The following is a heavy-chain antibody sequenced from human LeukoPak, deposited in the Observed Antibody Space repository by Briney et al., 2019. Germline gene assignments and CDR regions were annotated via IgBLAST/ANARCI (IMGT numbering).Heavy chain of an antibody. CDR1: GGSISSSSYY. Sequence: PSETLSLTCTVSGGSISSSSYYWGWIRQPPGKGLEWIGIIYYSGSTYYNPSLKSRVTISVDTSSNQFSLKLTSVTAADTAVYYCARDGGYSNPYYYYYYYMDVWGKGTTVTVSS. CDR3: ARDGGYSNPYYYYYYYMDV. J-gene: IGHJ6*03. CDR2: IYYSGST. D-gene: IGHD4-11*01. V-gene: IGHV4-39*07.